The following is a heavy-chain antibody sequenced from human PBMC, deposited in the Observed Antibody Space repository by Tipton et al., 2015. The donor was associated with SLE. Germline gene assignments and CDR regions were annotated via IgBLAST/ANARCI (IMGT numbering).Heavy chain of an antibody. CDR2: ISHSGYT. J-gene: IGHJ6*02. Sequence: TLSLTCDVSGFSISSGHYWGWIRQSPEKGLEWIASISHSGYTLNNPSLKSRVSISVDTSKNRFSLKLSSVTAADTAVYYCARGNDYYYGMDVWGQGTTVTVSS. CDR3: ARGNDYYYGMDV. V-gene: IGHV4-38-2*01. CDR1: GFSISSGHY.